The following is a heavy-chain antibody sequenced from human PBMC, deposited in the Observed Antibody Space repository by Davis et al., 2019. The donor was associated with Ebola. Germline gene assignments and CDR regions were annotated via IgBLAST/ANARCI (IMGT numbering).Heavy chain of an antibody. CDR3: ARPNHRGISYYGMDV. CDR1: GYTFTGYY. D-gene: IGHD3-10*01. CDR2: INPNSGGT. V-gene: IGHV1-2*06. J-gene: IGHJ6*04. Sequence: ASVKVSCKASGYTFTGYYMHWVRQAPGQGLEWMGRINPNSGGTNYAQKFQGRVTMTRDTSISTAYMELSRLRSDDTAVYYCARPNHRGISYYGMDVWGKGTTVTVSS.